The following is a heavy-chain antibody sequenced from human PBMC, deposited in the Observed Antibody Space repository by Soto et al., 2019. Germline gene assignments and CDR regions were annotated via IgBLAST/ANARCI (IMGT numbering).Heavy chain of an antibody. CDR2: IAFGGSNE. CDR1: GFTFSTYG. V-gene: IGHV3-30*03. D-gene: IGHD6-13*01. CDR3: ARGELYSSSRETAFDI. J-gene: IGHJ3*02. Sequence: HPGGSLRLSCAASGFTFSTYGMYWVRQAPGKGLEWVAAIAFGGSNEYYADSVKGRFTISRDNSKNTLYLQMNSLRAEDTAVYYCARGELYSSSRETAFDIWGQGTMVTVSS.